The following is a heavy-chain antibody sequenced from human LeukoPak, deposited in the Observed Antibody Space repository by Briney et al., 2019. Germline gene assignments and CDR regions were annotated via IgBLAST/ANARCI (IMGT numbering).Heavy chain of an antibody. J-gene: IGHJ4*02. Sequence: GGSLRLSCAGSGFRVSDYYMSWIRQAPGKGLEWVSYVSGSGDPIYYADSVKGRFTISRDNARNSLYLQMNSLRAEDTAVYYCARDRGGPGYTYGQPLDYWGQGTLVTVSS. CDR1: GFRVSDYY. V-gene: IGHV3-11*01. CDR3: ARDRGGPGYTYGQPLDY. D-gene: IGHD5-18*01. CDR2: VSGSGDPI.